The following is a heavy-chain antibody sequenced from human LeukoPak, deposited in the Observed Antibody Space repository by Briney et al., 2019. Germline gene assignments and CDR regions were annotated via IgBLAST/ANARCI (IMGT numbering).Heavy chain of an antibody. CDR2: IYHSGST. D-gene: IGHD6-13*01. CDR1: GYSISSGYY. J-gene: IGHJ4*02. Sequence: SETLSLTCTVSGYSISSGYYWGWIRQPPGKGLEWIGSIYHSGSTYYNPSLKSRVTISVDTSKNQFSLKLSSVTAADTAVYYCARDLSWQQLHYFDYWGQGTLVTVSS. CDR3: ARDLSWQQLHYFDY. V-gene: IGHV4-38-2*02.